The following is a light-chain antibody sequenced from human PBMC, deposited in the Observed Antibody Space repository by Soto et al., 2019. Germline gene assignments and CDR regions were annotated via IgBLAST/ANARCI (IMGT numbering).Light chain of an antibody. J-gene: IGLJ2*01. V-gene: IGLV1-44*01. CDR2: DDD. Sequence: QSVLTQPPSASGTPGQRGTISCSGSNSNIGGNTVHWYQQLPGTAPKLLIYDDDQRPSGVHDRFSGSKSGTSASLAISGLQSEDEADYYCATWDDSVIRVVFGGGTKVTVL. CDR1: NSNIGGNT. CDR3: ATWDDSVIRVV.